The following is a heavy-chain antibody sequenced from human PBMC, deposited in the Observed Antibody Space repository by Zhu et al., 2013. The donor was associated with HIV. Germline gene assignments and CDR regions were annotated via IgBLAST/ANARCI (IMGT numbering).Heavy chain of an antibody. CDR3: ARNSPKNQWEVVAAKHYYYYGMDV. CDR2: INPSGGST. J-gene: IGHJ6*02. Sequence: QVQLVQSGAEVKKPGASVKVSCKASGYTFTSYYMHWVRQAPGQGLEWMGIINPSGGSTSYAQKFQGRVTMTRDTSTSTVYMELSSLRSEDTAVYYCARNSPKNQWEVVAAKHYYYYGMDVWGQGTTVTVSS. CDR1: GYTFTSYY. D-gene: IGHD2-15*01. V-gene: IGHV1-46*01.